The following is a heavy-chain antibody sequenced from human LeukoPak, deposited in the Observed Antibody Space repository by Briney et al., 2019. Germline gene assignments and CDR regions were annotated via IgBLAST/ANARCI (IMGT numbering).Heavy chain of an antibody. CDR2: INPNTGGT. J-gene: IGHJ3*02. Sequence: VASVRVSCKASGYSFTGNYMHWVRQAPGQGFEWMGWINPNTGGTNYAQKFKGRVLMTRDTSISTAYLELSSLKSDDTAVYYCARGSHCSSTSCYRAAFDIWGQGTMVTVSS. CDR3: ARGSHCSSTSCYRAAFDI. CDR1: GYSFTGNY. D-gene: IGHD2-2*02. V-gene: IGHV1-2*02.